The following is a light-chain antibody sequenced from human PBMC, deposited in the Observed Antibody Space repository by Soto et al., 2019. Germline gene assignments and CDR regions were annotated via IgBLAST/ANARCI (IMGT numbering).Light chain of an antibody. CDR2: PAS. J-gene: IGKJ4*01. V-gene: IGKV1-9*01. CDR1: QGVSSY. Sequence: DIQLTQSPSFLSASVGDRVTITCRASQGVSSYLAWYQQKPGKAPKLLIYPASTLQRGVPSRFSGSGSGTEFSLTISSLQPEDFATYYCQQVASSPLTFGGGTKVEIK. CDR3: QQVASSPLT.